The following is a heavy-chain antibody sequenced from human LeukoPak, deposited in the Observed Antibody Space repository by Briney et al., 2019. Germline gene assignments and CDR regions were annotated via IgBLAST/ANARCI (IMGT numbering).Heavy chain of an antibody. Sequence: GGSLRLSCAASGFTVSSNYMSWVRQAPGKRLEWVSVIYSGGSTYYADSVKGRFTISRDNSKNTLYLQMNSLRAGDTAVYYCARELGGAFDIWGQGTMVTVSS. D-gene: IGHD3-16*01. J-gene: IGHJ3*02. CDR3: ARELGGAFDI. CDR1: GFTVSSNY. V-gene: IGHV3-66*01. CDR2: IYSGGST.